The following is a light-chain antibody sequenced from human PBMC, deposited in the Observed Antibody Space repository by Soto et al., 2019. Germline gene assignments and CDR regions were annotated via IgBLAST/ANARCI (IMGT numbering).Light chain of an antibody. CDR2: GAS. J-gene: IGKJ4*01. CDR3: QHYNNWPLT. V-gene: IGKV3-15*01. Sequence: EIVMTQSPATLSVSPGERATLSCRASQSVSSNLAWYQRKPGQAPRPLIYGASTRATGIPARFSGSGSGTQFTLTISSLQSEDSAVYYCQHYNNWPLTFGGGTKVEIK. CDR1: QSVSSN.